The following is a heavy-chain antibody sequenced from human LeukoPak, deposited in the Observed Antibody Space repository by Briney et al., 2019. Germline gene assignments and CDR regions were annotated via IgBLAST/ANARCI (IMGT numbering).Heavy chain of an antibody. CDR3: TKGLSYYYDSSGKAFDY. D-gene: IGHD3-22*01. V-gene: IGHV3-23*01. CDR2: ISGSGGST. Sequence: PGGSLRLSCAACGFTFSSYAMCWVRQAPGKGLEWVSAISGSGGSTYYADSVKGRFTISRDNSKNTLYLQMNSLRAEDTAVYYCTKGLSYYYDSSGKAFDYWGQGTLVTVSS. J-gene: IGHJ4*02. CDR1: GFTFSSYA.